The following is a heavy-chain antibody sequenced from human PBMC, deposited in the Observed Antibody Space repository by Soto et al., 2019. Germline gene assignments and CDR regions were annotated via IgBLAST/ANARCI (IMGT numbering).Heavy chain of an antibody. CDR3: ARRGSSYDYMEDY. V-gene: IGHV4-39*01. J-gene: IGHJ4*02. Sequence: QLQLQESGPGLVKPSETLSLTCTVSGGSISSSYYYWGWIRQPPGKGLEWIGSIYYSGSTYYNPSLKIQVTISVDTAKYQRSLELSSVTAADTAVYYCARRGSSYDYMEDYWGQGTLVTVSS. D-gene: IGHD5-18*01. CDR1: GGSISSSYYY. CDR2: IYYSGST.